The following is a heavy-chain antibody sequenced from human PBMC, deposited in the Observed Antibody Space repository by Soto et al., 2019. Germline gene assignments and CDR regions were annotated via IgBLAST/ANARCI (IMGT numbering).Heavy chain of an antibody. D-gene: IGHD3-16*01. V-gene: IGHV1-18*01. CDR1: GYTFTTYG. J-gene: IGHJ6*02. CDR2: ISGYNGHT. CDR3: AREGEMPYYYYGLDV. Sequence: QVQLVQSGAEVRKPGASVKVSCKASGYTFTTYGISWVRQAPGQGLEWMGWISGYNGHTKYAQKFKGRVTMTTDTSTSTVYMDLRSLRSADTAVYYCAREGEMPYYYYGLDVWGQGTTVTVSS.